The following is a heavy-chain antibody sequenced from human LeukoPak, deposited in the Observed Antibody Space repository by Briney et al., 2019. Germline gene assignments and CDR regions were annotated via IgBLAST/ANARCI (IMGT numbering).Heavy chain of an antibody. Sequence: GGSLRLSCAASGFTFSSYWMSWVRQAPGKGLEWVANIKQDGSEKYYVDSVKGRFTISRDNAKTSLYLQMNSLRAEDTAVYYCARSHFEYSSSSGAFDIWGQGTMVTVSS. CDR1: GFTFSSYW. CDR2: IKQDGSEK. V-gene: IGHV3-7*01. J-gene: IGHJ3*02. D-gene: IGHD6-6*01. CDR3: ARSHFEYSSSSGAFDI.